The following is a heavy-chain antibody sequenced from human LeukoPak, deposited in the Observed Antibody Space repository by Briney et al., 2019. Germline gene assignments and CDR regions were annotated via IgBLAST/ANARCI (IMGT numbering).Heavy chain of an antibody. CDR3: ARDEDNWNDSGNWLDP. J-gene: IGHJ5*02. D-gene: IGHD1-1*01. V-gene: IGHV3-7*01. Sequence: GGSLRLSCAASGFTFSSYWMSWVRQAPGKGLEWVANIKQDGSEKYYVDSVKGRFTISRDNAKNSLYLQMNSLRAEDTAVYYCARDEDNWNDSGNWLDPWGQGTLVTVSS. CDR1: GFTFSSYW. CDR2: IKQDGSEK.